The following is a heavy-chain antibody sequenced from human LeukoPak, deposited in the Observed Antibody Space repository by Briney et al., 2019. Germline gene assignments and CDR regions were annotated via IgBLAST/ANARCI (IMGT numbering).Heavy chain of an antibody. D-gene: IGHD3-10*01. V-gene: IGHV3-23*01. CDR3: ARDRGSQDY. CDR1: GFTFSSYV. Sequence: GGSLRLSCAASGFTFSSYVMSWVRQAPGKGLEWVSTISGSGGSTYYADSVKGRFTISRDNPKNTLSLQMNSLRAEDTAVYYCARDRGSQDYWGQGTLVTVSS. CDR2: ISGSGGST. J-gene: IGHJ4*02.